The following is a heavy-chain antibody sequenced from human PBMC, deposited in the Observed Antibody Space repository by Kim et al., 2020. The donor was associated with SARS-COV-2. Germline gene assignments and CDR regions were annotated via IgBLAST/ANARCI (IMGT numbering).Heavy chain of an antibody. V-gene: IGHV3-53*01. Sequence: GGSLRLSCAASGFTVSSSYMSWVRRPPGNGLEWVSVIHSGGSTYYADSVKGRFTISRDTSKNMVYLEMNYLRAEDTAVYYCARRDSSSWYDSWGQGTLVTVSS. CDR3: ARRDSSSWYDS. CDR1: GFTVSSSY. D-gene: IGHD6-13*01. CDR2: IHSGGST. J-gene: IGHJ5*01.